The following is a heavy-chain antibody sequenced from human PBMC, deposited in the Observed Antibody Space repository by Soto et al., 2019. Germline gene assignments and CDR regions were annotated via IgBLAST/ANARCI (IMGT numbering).Heavy chain of an antibody. CDR3: ARGIQLWLDWFDP. CDR2: IIPIFGTA. D-gene: IGHD5-18*01. CDR1: GGTFSSYA. J-gene: IGHJ5*02. Sequence: ASVKVSCKASGGTFSSYAISWVRQAPGQGLEWMGGIIPIFGTANYAQKFQGRVTITADESTSTAYMELSSLRSEDTAVYYCARGIQLWLDWFDPWGQGTLVTVSS. V-gene: IGHV1-69*13.